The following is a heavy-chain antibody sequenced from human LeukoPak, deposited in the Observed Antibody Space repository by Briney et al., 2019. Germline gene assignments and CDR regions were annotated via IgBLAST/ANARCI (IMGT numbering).Heavy chain of an antibody. CDR3: GGGGSGDPFDY. CDR2: INHSGST. V-gene: IGHV4-34*01. D-gene: IGHD2-15*01. CDR1: GGSFSGYY. Sequence: SETLSLTCAVYGGSFSGYYWSWIRQPPGKGLEWIGEINHSGSTNYNPSLTSRVTISVDTSKNQFSLKLSSVTAADTAVYYCGGGGSGDPFDYWGQGTLVTVSS. J-gene: IGHJ4*02.